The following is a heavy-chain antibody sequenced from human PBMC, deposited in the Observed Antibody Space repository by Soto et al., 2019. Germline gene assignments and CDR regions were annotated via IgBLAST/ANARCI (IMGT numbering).Heavy chain of an antibody. CDR3: AKALDTAIDMDV. J-gene: IGHJ6*03. CDR2: IYYSGST. D-gene: IGHD5-18*01. CDR1: GGSISSYY. Sequence: SETLSLTCTVSGGSISSYYWSWIRQPPGKGLEWIGYIYYSGSTNYNPSLKSRVTISVDTSKNQLSLKLTSVTAADTALYYCAKALDTAIDMDVWGKGTTVTVSS. V-gene: IGHV4-59*01.